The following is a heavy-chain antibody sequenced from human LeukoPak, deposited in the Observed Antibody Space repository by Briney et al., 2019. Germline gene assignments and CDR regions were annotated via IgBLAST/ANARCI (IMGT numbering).Heavy chain of an antibody. J-gene: IGHJ6*02. Sequence: GGSLRLSCAASGFTFSSYSMNWVRQAPGKGLEWVAVISYDGSNKYYADSVRGRFTISRDNSKNTLYLQMNSLRAEDTAVYYCAKDIVVVPAAIGYYYYYGMDVWGQGTTVTVSS. D-gene: IGHD2-2*01. CDR1: GFTFSSYS. CDR2: ISYDGSNK. V-gene: IGHV3-30*18. CDR3: AKDIVVVPAAIGYYYYYGMDV.